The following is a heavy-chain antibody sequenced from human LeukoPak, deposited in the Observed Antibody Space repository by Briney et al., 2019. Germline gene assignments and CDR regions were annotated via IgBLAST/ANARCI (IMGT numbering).Heavy chain of an antibody. J-gene: IGHJ4*02. CDR1: GFTFSSYA. Sequence: GGSLRLSCAASGFTFSSYAMSWVRQAPGKGLEWVSAISGSGGSTYYADSVKGRFTISRDNSKNTLYLQMNSLRAEDTAVYYCAISTGYSYIFDYWGQGTLVTVSS. V-gene: IGHV3-23*01. CDR3: AISTGYSYIFDY. D-gene: IGHD5-18*01. CDR2: ISGSGGST.